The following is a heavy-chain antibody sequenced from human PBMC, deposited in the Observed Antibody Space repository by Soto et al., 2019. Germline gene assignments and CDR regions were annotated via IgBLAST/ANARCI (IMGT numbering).Heavy chain of an antibody. CDR2: INHSGST. CDR3: ARDNYGMEV. CDR1: VVSFSGYY. J-gene: IGHJ6*01. V-gene: IGHV4-34*01. Sequence: SETLSLTCAFYVVSFSGYYWSCIRQPPGKWLEWIGEINHSGSTNYNPSLKSRVTISVDTSKNQFSLKLSSVTAADTAVYYCARDNYGMEVWGQGTTHNVSS.